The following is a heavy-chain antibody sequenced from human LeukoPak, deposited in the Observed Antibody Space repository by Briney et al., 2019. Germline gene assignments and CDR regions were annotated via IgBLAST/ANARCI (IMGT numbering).Heavy chain of an antibody. CDR3: ASPQAGYCGGDCYSP. CDR1: GYSFTNYW. CDR2: IYPGDSST. V-gene: IGHV5-51*06. J-gene: IGHJ3*01. Sequence: GESLKISCKASGYSFTNYWIGWVRQMPGKGLEWMGIIYPGDSSTTYSPSFQGQVTTSADRSISTAYLQWSSLKASDTAIYYCASPQAGYCGGDCYSPWGRGTMVTVSS. D-gene: IGHD2-21*02.